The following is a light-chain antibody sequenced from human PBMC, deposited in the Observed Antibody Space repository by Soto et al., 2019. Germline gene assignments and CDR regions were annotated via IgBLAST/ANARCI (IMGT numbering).Light chain of an antibody. CDR2: DAS. J-gene: IGKJ2*01. CDR1: QSVSYY. V-gene: IGKV3-20*01. CDR3: QQYSSAPRMYV. Sequence: EIVLTQSPGTLSLSPGERGTLSCRASQSVSYYVAWYQQKSGQAPRLLIYDASRRATGIPDRFSGSVYGTDFTLTISRLEPEDFAVYYCQQYSSAPRMYVFGQGTKLEIK.